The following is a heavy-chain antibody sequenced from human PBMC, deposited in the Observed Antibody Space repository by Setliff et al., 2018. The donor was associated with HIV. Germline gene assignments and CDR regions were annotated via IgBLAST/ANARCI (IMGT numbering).Heavy chain of an antibody. CDR3: AKEGKQKGYFDY. J-gene: IGHJ4*02. V-gene: IGHV3-9*03. CDR1: GFTFSSYV. CDR2: ISWNSGSI. Sequence: PGGSLRLSCAASGFTFSSYVMTWVRQAPGKGLEWVSGISWNSGSIGYADSVKGRFTISRDNAKNSLYLQMNSLRAEDMALYYCAKEGKQKGYFDYWGQGTLVTVSS.